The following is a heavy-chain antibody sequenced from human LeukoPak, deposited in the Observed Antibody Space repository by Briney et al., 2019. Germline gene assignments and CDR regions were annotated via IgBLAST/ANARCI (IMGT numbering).Heavy chain of an antibody. V-gene: IGHV3-53*01. CDR3: ASLEGGPTDGR. CDR1: GFPLRSRY. CDR2: IYSGGTT. Sequence: PGGSLTLSCEVSGFPLRSRYMTWVRQAPGKGLECVSVIYSGGTTYYIDSVKDRFTISRDNSKSTMYLEMNNLRVEDTAVYYCASLEGGPTDGRWGQGTLVTVSS. J-gene: IGHJ4*03. D-gene: IGHD1-26*01.